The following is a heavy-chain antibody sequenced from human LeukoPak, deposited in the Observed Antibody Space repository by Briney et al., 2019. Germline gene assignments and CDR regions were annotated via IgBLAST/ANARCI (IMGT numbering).Heavy chain of an antibody. CDR1: GFTFSSYS. J-gene: IGHJ6*02. CDR3: ARDSDFWSGYVYYYYGMDV. CDR2: ISSSSSTI. D-gene: IGHD3-3*01. Sequence: GGSLRLSCAASGFTFSSYSMTWVRQAPGKGLEWVSYISSSSSTIYYADSVKGRFTISRDNAKNSLYLQMNSLRAEDTAVYYCARDSDFWSGYVYYYYGMDVWGQGTTVTVSS. V-gene: IGHV3-48*01.